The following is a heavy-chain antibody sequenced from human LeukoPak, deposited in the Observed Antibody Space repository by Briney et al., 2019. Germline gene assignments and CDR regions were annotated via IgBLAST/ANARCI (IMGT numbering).Heavy chain of an antibody. Sequence: ASVKVSCKASGYTFTGYYMHWVRQAPGQGLEWMGWINPNSGGTNYAQKFQGRVTMTRDTSISTAYMELSRLRSDDTAVYYCARESPPTVGGSGSEGNWFDPWGQGTLVTVSS. CDR2: INPNSGGT. D-gene: IGHD3-10*01. J-gene: IGHJ5*02. V-gene: IGHV1-2*02. CDR1: GYTFTGYY. CDR3: ARESPPTVGGSGSEGNWFDP.